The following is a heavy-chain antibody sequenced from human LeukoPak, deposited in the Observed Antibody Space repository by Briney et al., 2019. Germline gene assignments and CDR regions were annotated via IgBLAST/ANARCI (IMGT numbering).Heavy chain of an antibody. CDR1: GXTFIEYT. V-gene: IGHV3-43*01. Sequence: PGGSLRLSCAASGXTFIEYTMNWVRQAPGKGLEWVSLVSWDGGSTYYADAVKGRFTVSRDNSKNSLYLQMNSLRTEDTALYYCAKGGYGSGTWEMGIDYWGQGTLVTVSS. CDR3: AKGGYGSGTWEMGIDY. J-gene: IGHJ4*02. CDR2: VSWDGGST. D-gene: IGHD3-10*01.